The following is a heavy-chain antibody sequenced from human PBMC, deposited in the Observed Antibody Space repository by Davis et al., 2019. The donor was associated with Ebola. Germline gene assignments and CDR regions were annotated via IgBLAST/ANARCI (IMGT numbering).Heavy chain of an antibody. J-gene: IGHJ6*02. D-gene: IGHD6-13*01. CDR3: ARDSGWYPYYYGMDV. CDR1: GGSVSSGSYY. CDR2: IYYSGST. Sequence: PSETLSLTCTVSGGSVSSGSYYWSWIRQPPGKGLEWIGYIYYSGSTNYNPSLKSRVTISVDTSKNQFSLKLSSVTAADTAVYYCARDSGWYPYYYGMDVWGQGTTVTVSS. V-gene: IGHV4-61*01.